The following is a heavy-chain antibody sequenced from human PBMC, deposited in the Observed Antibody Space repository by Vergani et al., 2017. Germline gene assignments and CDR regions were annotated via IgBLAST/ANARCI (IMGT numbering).Heavy chain of an antibody. CDR1: GFTFTSSA. CDR3: ASLFVYDSSGYGDY. J-gene: IGHJ4*02. D-gene: IGHD3-22*01. V-gene: IGHV1-58*02. CDR2: IVVGSGNT. Sequence: QMQLVQSGPEVKKPGTSVKVSCKASGFTFTSSAMQWVRQARGQRLVWIGWIVVGSGNTNYAQKFQERVTITRDMSTSTAYMELSSLRSEDTAVYYCASLFVYDSSGYGDYWGQGTLVTVSS.